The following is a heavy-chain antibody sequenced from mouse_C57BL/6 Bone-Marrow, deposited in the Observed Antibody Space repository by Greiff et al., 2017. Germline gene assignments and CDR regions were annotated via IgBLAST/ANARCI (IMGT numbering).Heavy chain of an antibody. CDR1: GFTFSDYG. CDR2: ISSGSSTI. J-gene: IGHJ4*01. V-gene: IGHV5-17*01. Sequence: EVKLMESGGGLVKPGGSLKLSCAASGFTFSDYGMHWVRQAPEKGLEWVAYISSGSSTIYYADTVKGRFTISRDNAKNTLFLQMTSLRSEDTAMYYCARELRLRYYAMDYWGQGTSVTVSS. D-gene: IGHD3-2*02. CDR3: ARELRLRYYAMDY.